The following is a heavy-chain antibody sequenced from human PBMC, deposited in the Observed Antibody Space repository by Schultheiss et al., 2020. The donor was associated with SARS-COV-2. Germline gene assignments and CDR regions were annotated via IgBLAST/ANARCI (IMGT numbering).Heavy chain of an antibody. D-gene: IGHD1-1*01. CDR1: GFTFSMYW. V-gene: IGHV3-30-3*01. Sequence: GGSLRLSCAASGFTFSMYWMHWVRQAPGKGLEWVALIAYNGINKYYADSVKGRFTISRDNAKNTLYLQMNSLRAEDTAVYYCATASINWNPLLFVFPSYYYYGMDVWGQGTTVTVSS. CDR2: IAYNGINK. CDR3: ATASINWNPLLFVFPSYYYYGMDV. J-gene: IGHJ6*02.